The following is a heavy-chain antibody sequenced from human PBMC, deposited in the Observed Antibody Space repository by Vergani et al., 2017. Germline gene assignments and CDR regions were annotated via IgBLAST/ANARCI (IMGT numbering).Heavy chain of an antibody. J-gene: IGHJ4*02. V-gene: IGHV1-58*01. CDR1: GFTFTSSA. CDR3: ARGVGNSLRGFMSPFDY. D-gene: IGHD4-23*01. CDR2: IVVGSGNT. Sequence: QMQLVQSGPEVKKPGTSVKVSCKASGFTFTSSAVQWVRQARGQRLEWIGWIVVGSGNTNYAQKFQERVTITRDMSTSTAYMELSSLRSEDTAVYYCARGVGNSLRGFMSPFDYWGQGTLVTVSS.